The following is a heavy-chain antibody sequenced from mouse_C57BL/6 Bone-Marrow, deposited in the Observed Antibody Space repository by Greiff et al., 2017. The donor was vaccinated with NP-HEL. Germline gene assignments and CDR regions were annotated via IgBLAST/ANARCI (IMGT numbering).Heavy chain of an antibody. CDR1: GFTFSDYG. J-gene: IGHJ4*01. Sequence: EVQRVESGGGLVQPGGSLKLSCAASGFTFSDYGMAWVRQAPRKGPEWVAFISNLAYSIYYADTVTGRFTISRENAKNTLYLEMSSLRSEDTAMYYCARRGNYGSSYYAMDYWGQGTSVTVPS. D-gene: IGHD1-1*01. V-gene: IGHV5-15*01. CDR3: ARRGNYGSSYYAMDY. CDR2: ISNLAYSI.